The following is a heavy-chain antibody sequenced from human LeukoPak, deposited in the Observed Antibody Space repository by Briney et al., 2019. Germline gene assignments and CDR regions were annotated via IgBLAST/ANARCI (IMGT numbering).Heavy chain of an antibody. CDR1: GFTFTYYA. J-gene: IGHJ4*02. CDR2: ISGSGVTP. D-gene: IGHD6-19*01. CDR3: VGASRWLAFDY. Sequence: PGGSLRLSCAASGFTFTYYAMSWVRQAPGKGLEWVSGISGSGVTPYYADSVRGRFTISRDHSKNTLYLQMNSLRVEDTGLYHCVGASRWLAFDYWGQGTLVTLSS. V-gene: IGHV3-23*01.